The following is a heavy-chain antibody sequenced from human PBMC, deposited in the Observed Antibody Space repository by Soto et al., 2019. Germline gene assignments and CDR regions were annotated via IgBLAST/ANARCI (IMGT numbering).Heavy chain of an antibody. J-gene: IGHJ3*02. CDR1: GGTFSSYA. V-gene: IGHV1-69*12. D-gene: IGHD4-17*01. CDR3: ARVHDYGGNSWAFDI. CDR2: IIPIFGTA. Sequence: QVQLVQSGAEVKKPGSSVKVSCKASGGTFSSYAISWVRQAPGQGLEWMGGIIPIFGTANYAQKFQGRVTITADESASTDYMELSSLRSEDTAVYYCARVHDYGGNSWAFDIWGQGTMVTVSS.